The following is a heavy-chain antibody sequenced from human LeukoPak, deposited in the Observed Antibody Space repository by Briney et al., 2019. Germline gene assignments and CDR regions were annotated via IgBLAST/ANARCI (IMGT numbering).Heavy chain of an antibody. Sequence: PGGSLRLSCAASGFTFSSYGMHWVRQAPGKGLEWVAVISYDGSNKYYADSVKGRFTISRDNSKNTLYLQMNSLRAEDTAVYYCARPYSSGWYPLSHPFDYWGQGTLVTVSS. D-gene: IGHD6-19*01. CDR3: ARPYSSGWYPLSHPFDY. CDR1: GFTFSSYG. J-gene: IGHJ4*02. CDR2: ISYDGSNK. V-gene: IGHV3-30*19.